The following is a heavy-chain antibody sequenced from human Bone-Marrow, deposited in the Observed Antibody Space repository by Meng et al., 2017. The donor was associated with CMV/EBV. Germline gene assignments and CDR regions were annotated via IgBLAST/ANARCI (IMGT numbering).Heavy chain of an antibody. CDR3: AREGADRALDY. J-gene: IGHJ4*02. V-gene: IGHV4-4*07. D-gene: IGHD3-16*01. CDR2: IYTSGGA. Sequence: SETLSLTCTVSGDSISSYYWTWIRQPAGKGLEWIGRIYTSGGANYNPSLKSRVIVSIDTSQNQFSLRLASVTAADTAVYFCAREGADRALDYWGQGTLVTSPQ. CDR1: GDSISSYY.